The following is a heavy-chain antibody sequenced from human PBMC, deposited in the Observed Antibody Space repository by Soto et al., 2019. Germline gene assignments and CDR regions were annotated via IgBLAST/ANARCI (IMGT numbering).Heavy chain of an antibody. CDR3: ARGVLYYDSSGYGKDYLDY. Sequence: SETLSLTCTVSGGSISSYYWSWIRQPPGRGLEWIGYIYYSGSTNYNPSLKSRVTISVDTSKNQFSLKLSSVTAADTAVYYCARGVLYYDSSGYGKDYLDYWGQGTLVTVSS. D-gene: IGHD3-22*01. J-gene: IGHJ4*02. V-gene: IGHV4-59*01. CDR2: IYYSGST. CDR1: GGSISSYY.